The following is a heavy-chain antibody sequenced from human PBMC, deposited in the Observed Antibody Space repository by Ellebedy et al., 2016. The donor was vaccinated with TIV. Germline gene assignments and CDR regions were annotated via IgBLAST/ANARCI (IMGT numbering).Heavy chain of an antibody. D-gene: IGHD4-17*01. J-gene: IGHJ4*02. CDR1: GYTFTSYG. Sequence: AASVKVSCKASGYTFTSYGISWVRQAPGQGLEWMGWISAYNGNTNSAQKLQGRVTLTTDKSTITAYMELRSLRSDDTAVYYCARCRGGDHDPFDYWGQGTLVIVSS. CDR2: ISAYNGNT. CDR3: ARCRGGDHDPFDY. V-gene: IGHV1-18*01.